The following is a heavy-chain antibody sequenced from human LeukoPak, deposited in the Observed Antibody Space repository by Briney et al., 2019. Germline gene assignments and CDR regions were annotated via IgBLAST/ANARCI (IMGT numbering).Heavy chain of an antibody. CDR2: MNPNSGNT. J-gene: IGHJ4*02. V-gene: IGHV1-8*01. Sequence: ASVKVSCKASGYTFTSYDINWVRQATGQGLEWMGWMNPNSGNTGSAQKFQGRLTMTRNTSISTAYMELSSLRSEDTAVYYCARRSQAGGTGIGHWGQGTLVTVSS. D-gene: IGHD6-19*01. CDR3: ARRSQAGGTGIGH. CDR1: GYTFTSYD.